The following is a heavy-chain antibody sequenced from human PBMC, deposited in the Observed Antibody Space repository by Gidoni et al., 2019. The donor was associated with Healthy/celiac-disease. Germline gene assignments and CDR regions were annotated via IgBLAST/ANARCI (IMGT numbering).Heavy chain of an antibody. CDR3: ARVSHGWAPAFGY. D-gene: IGHD3-16*01. Sequence: QVQLVQSGAAVKKPGASVKVSCKASGYTFTSYDINWVRQATGQGLEWMGWMNPHSGHTGYAQKFPGRVTMTRNTSISTAYMELSSLRSEDTAVYYWARVSHGWAPAFGYWGQGTLVTVSS. CDR2: MNPHSGHT. V-gene: IGHV1-8*01. J-gene: IGHJ4*02. CDR1: GYTFTSYD.